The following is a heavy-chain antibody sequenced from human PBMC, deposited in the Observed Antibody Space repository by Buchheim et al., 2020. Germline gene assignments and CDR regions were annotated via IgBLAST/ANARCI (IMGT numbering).Heavy chain of an antibody. J-gene: IGHJ4*02. Sequence: EVQLVESGGGLVQPGGSLRLSCAASGFTFSSYWMSWVRQAPGKGLEWVANIKQDGSEKYYVDSVKGRFTISRDNAKNSLYLQTDSLRAEDAAVYYWARHYYDSSGYYFDHWGQGTL. CDR1: GFTFSSYW. CDR3: ARHYYDSSGYYFDH. D-gene: IGHD3-22*01. CDR2: IKQDGSEK. V-gene: IGHV3-7*04.